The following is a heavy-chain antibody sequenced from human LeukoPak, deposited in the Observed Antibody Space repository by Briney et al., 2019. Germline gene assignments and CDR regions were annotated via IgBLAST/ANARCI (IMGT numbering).Heavy chain of an antibody. J-gene: IGHJ4*02. D-gene: IGHD3-9*01. V-gene: IGHV3-21*01. Sequence: GGSLRLSCAASGFTFSSYSMNWVRQAPGKGLEWVSSISSSSSYIYYADSVKGRFTISRDNAKNSLYLQMNSLSAEDTAVYYCARVRGGYYDILTGYAYYFDYWGQGTLVTVSS. CDR2: ISSSSSYI. CDR3: ARVRGGYYDILTGYAYYFDY. CDR1: GFTFSSYS.